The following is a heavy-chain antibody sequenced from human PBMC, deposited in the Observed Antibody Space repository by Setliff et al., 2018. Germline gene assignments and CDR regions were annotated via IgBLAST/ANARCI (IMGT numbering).Heavy chain of an antibody. V-gene: IGHV4-34*01. CDR1: GGSFSTYY. CDR3: ASSGGDTIFGVVMSPSYYFDY. Sequence: SETLSLTCAVYGGSFSTYYWIWIRQPPGKGLEWIGEINHSGSTNYNPSLKSRVTISVDKSKNQFSLKLSSVTAADTAVYYCASSGGDTIFGVVMSPSYYFDYWGQGTLVTVSS. J-gene: IGHJ4*02. CDR2: INHSGST. D-gene: IGHD3-3*01.